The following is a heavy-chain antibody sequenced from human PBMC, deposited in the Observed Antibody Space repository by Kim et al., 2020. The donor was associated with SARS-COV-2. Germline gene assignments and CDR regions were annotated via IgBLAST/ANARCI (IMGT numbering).Heavy chain of an antibody. D-gene: IGHD3-9*01. Sequence: SETLSLTCTVSGGSISSGDYYWSWIRQPPGKGLEWIGYIYYSGSTYYNPSLKSRVTISVDTSKNQFSLKLSSVTAADTAVYYCARGGIRYFDWLYWGQGTMVTVSS. CDR3: ARGGIRYFDWLY. J-gene: IGHJ3*01. CDR1: GGSISSGDYY. CDR2: IYYSGST. V-gene: IGHV4-30-4*01.